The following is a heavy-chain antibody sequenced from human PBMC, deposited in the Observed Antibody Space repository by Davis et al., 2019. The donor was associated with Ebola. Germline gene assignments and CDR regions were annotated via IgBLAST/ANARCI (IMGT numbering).Heavy chain of an antibody. D-gene: IGHD6-6*01. CDR1: GGTFSSYA. Sequence: AASVKVSCKASGGTFSSYAISWVRQAPGQGLEWMGGIIPIFGTANYAQKFQGRVTITADKSTSTAYMELSSLRSEDTAVYYCARSSIAARPGYYYGMDVWGQGTTVTVSS. V-gene: IGHV1-69*06. J-gene: IGHJ6*02. CDR2: IIPIFGTA. CDR3: ARSSIAARPGYYYGMDV.